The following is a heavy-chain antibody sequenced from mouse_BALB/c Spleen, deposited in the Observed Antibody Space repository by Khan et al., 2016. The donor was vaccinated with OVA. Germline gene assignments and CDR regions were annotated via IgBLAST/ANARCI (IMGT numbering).Heavy chain of an antibody. CDR3: ARHNYGPFAY. CDR2: ISSGGDYI. V-gene: IGHV5-9-3*01. J-gene: IGHJ3*01. D-gene: IGHD1-1*01. Sequence: EVELVESGGDLVKPGGSLKLSCSASGFILSTYAMSWVRQTPEKRLEWVATISSGGDYIYFPDSVKGRFTISRDNAKNTLYLQMSSLRSEDTAMYYCARHNYGPFAYWGQGTLVTVSA. CDR1: GFILSTYA.